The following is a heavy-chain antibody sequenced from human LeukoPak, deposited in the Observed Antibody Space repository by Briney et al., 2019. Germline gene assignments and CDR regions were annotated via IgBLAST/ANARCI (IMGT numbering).Heavy chain of an antibody. D-gene: IGHD4-23*01. CDR1: GYTFTSYG. J-gene: IGHJ4*02. Sequence: ASVKVSCKASGYTFTSYGISWVRQAPGQGLEWMGWISAYNGNTNYAQKFQGRVTITADESTSTAYMELSSLRSEDTAVYYCARALYDYGGNYVDYWGQGTLVTVSS. V-gene: IGHV1-18*01. CDR2: ISAYNGNT. CDR3: ARALYDYGGNYVDY.